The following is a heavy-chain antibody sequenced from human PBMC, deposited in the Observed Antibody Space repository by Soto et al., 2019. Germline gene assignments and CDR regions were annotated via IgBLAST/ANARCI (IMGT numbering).Heavy chain of an antibody. D-gene: IGHD5-12*01. V-gene: IGHV4-31*03. CDR3: ARARLRTVYAFDI. J-gene: IGHJ3*02. CDR2: IYYSGST. Sequence: SETLSLTCTVSGGSVSSGAYYWTWIRQRPGKGLEWIGYIYYSGSTYYSPSLKSRLSISLDTSKNQFSLRLSSVTAADTAMYYCARARLRTVYAFDIWGQGTMVTVS. CDR1: GGSVSSGAYY.